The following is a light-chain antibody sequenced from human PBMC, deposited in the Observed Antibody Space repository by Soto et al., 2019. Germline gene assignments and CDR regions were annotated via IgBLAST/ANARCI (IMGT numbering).Light chain of an antibody. Sequence: QSVLTQPASVSGSPGQSTTISCSGTISDVGGNNYVSWYQHHPGKAPKVIIYEVRKWPSGVSNRFSGSKSGNTASLTIYGLQAEDEADYYCSSYTSSGTWVFGGGTKLTVL. J-gene: IGLJ3*02. CDR1: ISDVGGNNY. CDR3: SSYTSSGTWV. CDR2: EVR. V-gene: IGLV2-14*01.